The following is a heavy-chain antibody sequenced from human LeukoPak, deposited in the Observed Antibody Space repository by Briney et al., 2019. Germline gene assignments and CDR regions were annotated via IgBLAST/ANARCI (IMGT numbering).Heavy chain of an antibody. CDR2: IYYSGST. D-gene: IGHD3-22*01. CDR3: ARTARNYDSSGYPEDY. Sequence: PGGSLRLSCAASGFTFSSYAMSWVRQPPGKGLEWIGSIYYSGSTYYNPSLKSRVTISVDTSKNQFSLKLSSVTAADTTVYYCARTARNYDSSGYPEDYWGQGTLVTVSS. J-gene: IGHJ4*02. CDR1: GFTFSSYA. V-gene: IGHV4-38-2*01.